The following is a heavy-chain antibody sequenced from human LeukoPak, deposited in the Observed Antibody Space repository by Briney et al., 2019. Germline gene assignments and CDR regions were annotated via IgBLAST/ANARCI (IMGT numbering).Heavy chain of an antibody. J-gene: IGHJ4*02. CDR1: AGTSSSYA. D-gene: IGHD3-22*01. CDR3: ARGALYYYDSSGYYYLDY. CDR2: IIPIFGTA. Sequence: SVKVSCKPSAGTSSSYAISSVRHTPERGLEWMGQIIPIFGTANYAQKFQGRVTITTDESTSTAYMELSSLRSEDTAVYYCARGALYYYDSSGYYYLDYWGQGTLVTVSS. V-gene: IGHV1-69*05.